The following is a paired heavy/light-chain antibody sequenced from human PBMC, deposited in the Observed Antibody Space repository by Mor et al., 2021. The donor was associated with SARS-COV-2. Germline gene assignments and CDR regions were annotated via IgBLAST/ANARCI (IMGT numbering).Light chain of an antibody. Sequence: DIQMTQSPSSLSASVGDRVTITCQASQDISNYLNWYQQKPGKAPKLLIYDASNLKTGVPSRFSGSGSGTDFTFTISSLQPEDIATYYCQQYDNLVTFGQGTKLEIK. V-gene: IGKV1-33*01. CDR1: QDISNY. J-gene: IGKJ2*01. CDR3: QQYDNLVT. CDR2: DAS.
Heavy chain of an antibody. J-gene: IGHJ3*02. D-gene: IGHD3-9*01. V-gene: IGHV3-53*01. CDR2: IYSGGST. CDR3: ASNNYDILTGAFDI. Sequence: EVQLVESGGGLIQPGGSLRLSCAASGFTVSSNYMSWVRQAPGKGLEWVSVIYSGGSTYYADSVKGRFTISRDNSKNSLYLQMNSLRAEDTAVYYCASNNYDILTGAFDIWGQGTMVTVSS. CDR1: GFTVSSNY.